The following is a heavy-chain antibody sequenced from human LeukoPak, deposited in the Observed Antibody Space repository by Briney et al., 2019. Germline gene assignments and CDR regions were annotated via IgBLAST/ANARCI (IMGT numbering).Heavy chain of an antibody. V-gene: IGHV3-21*01. D-gene: IGHD3-10*02. CDR2: ISSSSSYI. CDR3: ARGTMFPYYFDY. J-gene: IGHJ4*02. CDR1: GFTFSSYC. Sequence: GGSLRLSCAASGFTFSSYCMNWVRQAPGKGLEWVSFISSSSSYIYYADSLKGRFTISRNNAKNSLYVQMNSLRAEDTAVYYCARGTMFPYYFDYWGQGTLVTVSS.